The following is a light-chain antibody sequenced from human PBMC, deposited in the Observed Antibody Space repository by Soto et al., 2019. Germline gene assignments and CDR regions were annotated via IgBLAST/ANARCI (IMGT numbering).Light chain of an antibody. J-gene: IGKJ4*01. V-gene: IGKV3-15*01. CDR2: DAS. CDR3: HQYNSWPVT. CDR1: QTVTNK. Sequence: EIVMTQSPATLSVSPGERVVLSCRATQTVTNKLAWYQQKPGQAPRLLIYDASIRATGIPARFSGSGSGTEVTLTSSSRQSEDFVLYYCHQYNSWPVTFGGGTKVEIK.